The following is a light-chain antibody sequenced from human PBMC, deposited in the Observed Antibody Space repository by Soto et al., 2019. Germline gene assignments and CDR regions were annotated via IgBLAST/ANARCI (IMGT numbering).Light chain of an antibody. CDR3: ATWDDSVSGVV. V-gene: IGLV1-44*01. J-gene: IGLJ3*02. CDR2: SSN. CDR1: SSTIGINT. Sequence: QLVLTQPPSASGTPGQRVTISCSGSSSTIGINTVNWYQQFPGTAPKLLIYSSNQRPSGVPDRFSGSKSGTSASLAISGLQSEDEAHYYCATWDDSVSGVVFGGGTKLTVL.